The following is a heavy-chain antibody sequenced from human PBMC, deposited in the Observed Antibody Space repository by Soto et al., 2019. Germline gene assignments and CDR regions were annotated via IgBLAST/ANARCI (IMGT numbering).Heavy chain of an antibody. V-gene: IGHV3-21*01. Sequence: GGSLRLSCAASGFTFSSYSMNWVRQAPGKGLEWVSSISSSSSYIYYADSVKRRFTISRDNAKHSLYLQMNSRRAEDTAVYYCARDLYCSSTSCRSLWGQGTLVTVSS. CDR3: ARDLYCSSTSCRSL. D-gene: IGHD2-2*01. J-gene: IGHJ4*02. CDR2: ISSSSSYI. CDR1: GFTFSSYS.